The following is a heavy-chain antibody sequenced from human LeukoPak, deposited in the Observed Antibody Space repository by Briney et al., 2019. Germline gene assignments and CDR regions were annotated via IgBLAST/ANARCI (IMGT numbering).Heavy chain of an antibody. Sequence: GGSLRLSCAASGFTFTDYWMTWVRQAPGQGLEWMANIRQDGGAAYYGGSVKGRFTISRDNAKNSVFLQMNNLRADDTAVYYCATSRDTAGGPYWGQGTLVTVSS. CDR1: GFTFTDYW. J-gene: IGHJ4*02. V-gene: IGHV3-7*01. D-gene: IGHD5-18*01. CDR3: ATSRDTAGGPY. CDR2: IRQDGGAA.